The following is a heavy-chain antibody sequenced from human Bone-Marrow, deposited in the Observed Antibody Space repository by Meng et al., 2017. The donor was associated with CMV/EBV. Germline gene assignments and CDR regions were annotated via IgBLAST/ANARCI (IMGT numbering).Heavy chain of an antibody. CDR1: GFTFSSYS. D-gene: IGHD2-2*01. J-gene: IGHJ6*02. V-gene: IGHV3-30*03. CDR3: ARDYCSSTSCYDYYYGMDV. Sequence: GESLKISCAASGFTFSSYSMNWVRQAPGKGLEWVAVISYDGSNKYYADSVKGRFTISRDNSKNTLYLQMNSLRAEDTAVYYCARDYCSSTSCYDYYYGMDVWGQGTTVTVSS. CDR2: ISYDGSNK.